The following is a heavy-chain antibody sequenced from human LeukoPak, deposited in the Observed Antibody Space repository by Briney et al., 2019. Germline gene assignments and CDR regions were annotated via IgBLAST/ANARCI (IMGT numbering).Heavy chain of an antibody. CDR2: IGSSGGST. CDR3: ARVGGVLPVAMYVLGY. D-gene: IGHD2-2*01. Sequence: GGSLRLSCAASGFTFSSYAMSWVRQAPGKGLEWVSVIGSSGGSTDYADSVKGRFTMSRDNSKNTLYLQMNRLRAEDTAVYYCARVGGVLPVAMYVLGYWGQGTLVTVSS. V-gene: IGHV3-23*01. J-gene: IGHJ4*02. CDR1: GFTFSSYA.